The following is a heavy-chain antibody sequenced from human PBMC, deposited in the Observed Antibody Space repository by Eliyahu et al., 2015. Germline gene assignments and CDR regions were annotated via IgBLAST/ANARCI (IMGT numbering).Heavy chain of an antibody. CDR2: IVVGSGNT. Sequence: QMQLVQSGPEVKKPGTSVKVSCKASGFTXTSXAVQWVRXXRGQRLEWIGXIVVGSGNTNYAQKFQERVTITRDMSTSTAYMELSSLRSEDTAVYYCAADMWSYGGNSVGFRWGQGTLVTVSS. CDR3: AADMWSYGGNSVGFR. CDR1: GFTXTSXA. D-gene: IGHD4-23*01. V-gene: IGHV1-58*01. J-gene: IGHJ4*02.